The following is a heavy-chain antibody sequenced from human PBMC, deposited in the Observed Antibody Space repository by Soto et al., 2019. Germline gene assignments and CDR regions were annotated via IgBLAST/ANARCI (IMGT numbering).Heavy chain of an antibody. V-gene: IGHV4-59*01. Sequence: SETLSLTCTVSGGSISSYDWSWIRQPPGKGLEWIGYIYYSGSTNYNPSLKSRVTISVDTSKNQFSLKLSSVTAADTAVYYCARAGHYYGSGRAYFDYRGQGTLVTVSS. CDR2: IYYSGST. CDR1: GGSISSYD. J-gene: IGHJ4*02. CDR3: ARAGHYYGSGRAYFDY. D-gene: IGHD3-10*01.